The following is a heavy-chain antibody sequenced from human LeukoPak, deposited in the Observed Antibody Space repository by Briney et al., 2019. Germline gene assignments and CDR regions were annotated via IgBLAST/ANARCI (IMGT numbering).Heavy chain of an antibody. CDR2: INHSGST. Sequence: PSETLSLTCAVYGGSFSGYYWSWIRQPPGKGLEWIGEINHSGSTNYNPSLKSRVTISVDTSKSQFSLKLSSVTAADTAVYHCARGTSLGGSLYYFDYWGQGTLVTVSS. V-gene: IGHV4-34*01. D-gene: IGHD1-26*01. J-gene: IGHJ4*02. CDR1: GGSFSGYY. CDR3: ARGTSLGGSLYYFDY.